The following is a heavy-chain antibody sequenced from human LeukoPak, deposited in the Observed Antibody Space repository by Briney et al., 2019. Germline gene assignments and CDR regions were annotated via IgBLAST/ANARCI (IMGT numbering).Heavy chain of an antibody. D-gene: IGHD6-13*01. CDR3: AREVGAAAGIPGYYYYYMDV. CDR1: GGSFSGYY. J-gene: IGHJ6*03. CDR2: INHSGST. V-gene: IGHV4-34*01. Sequence: SETLSLTCAVYGGSFSGYYWSWIRQPPGKGLEWIGEINHSGSTNYNPSLKSRVTISVDTSKNQFSLKLSSVTAADTAVYYCAREVGAAAGIPGYYYYYMDVWGKGTTVTVSS.